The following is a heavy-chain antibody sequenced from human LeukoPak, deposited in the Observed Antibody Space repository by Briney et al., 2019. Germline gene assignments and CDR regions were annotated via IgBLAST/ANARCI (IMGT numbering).Heavy chain of an antibody. J-gene: IGHJ4*02. D-gene: IGHD2-15*01. V-gene: IGHV1-2*06. CDR1: GYTFTGYY. Sequence: GASVKVSCKASGYTFTGYYMHWVRQAPGQGLEWMGRINPNSGGTNYAQKLQGRVTITADESTSTAYMELSSLRSEDTAVYYCALGYCSGGSCYVQAPFDYWGQGTLVAVSS. CDR2: INPNSGGT. CDR3: ALGYCSGGSCYVQAPFDY.